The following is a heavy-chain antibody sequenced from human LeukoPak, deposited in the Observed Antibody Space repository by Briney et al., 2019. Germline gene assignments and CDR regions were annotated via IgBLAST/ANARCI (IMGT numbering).Heavy chain of an antibody. CDR1: GFTVSSNY. CDR3: ARDRSIAVAGTDL. D-gene: IGHD6-19*01. V-gene: IGHV3-53*01. CDR2: IYSGGST. J-gene: IGHJ4*02. Sequence: GGSLRLSCAASGFTVSSNYMSWVRQAPGKGLEWVSVIYSGGSTYYADSVKGRFTISRDNSKNTLYLQMNSLRAEDTAVYYCARDRSIAVAGTDLWGQGTLVTVSS.